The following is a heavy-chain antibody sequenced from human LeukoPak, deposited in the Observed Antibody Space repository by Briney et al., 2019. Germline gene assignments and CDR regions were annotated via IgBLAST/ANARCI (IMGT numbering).Heavy chain of an antibody. D-gene: IGHD3-22*01. CDR2: IYYSGST. V-gene: IGHV4-59*08. Sequence: PSETLSLTCTVSGGSISSYYWSWIRQPPGKGLEWIGYIYYSGSTNYNPSLKSRVTISVDTSKNQFSLKLSSVTAADTAVYYCARREPYYDSSGNAFDIWGQGTMVTVSS. CDR1: GGSISSYY. J-gene: IGHJ3*02. CDR3: ARREPYYDSSGNAFDI.